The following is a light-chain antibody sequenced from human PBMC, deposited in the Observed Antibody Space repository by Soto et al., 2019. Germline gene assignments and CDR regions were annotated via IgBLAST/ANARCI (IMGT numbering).Light chain of an antibody. CDR3: QHLDSYST. J-gene: IGKJ5*01. CDR2: AAS. CDR1: QGISSY. Sequence: DIQLTQSPSLLSASVGDRVTITCRASQGISSYLAWYQQKPGKAPKLLIYAASTLQSGVPSRFSGSGSGTEFTLTSSSLQPEDFATYYCQHLDSYSTFGQGTRLEIK. V-gene: IGKV1-9*01.